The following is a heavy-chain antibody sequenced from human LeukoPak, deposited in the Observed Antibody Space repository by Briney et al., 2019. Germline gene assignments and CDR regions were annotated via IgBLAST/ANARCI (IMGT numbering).Heavy chain of an antibody. CDR2: ISSSSSYI. D-gene: IGHD5-12*01. CDR1: GFTFSNYS. V-gene: IGHV3-21*01. Sequence: RGSLRLSCAASGFTFSNYSMNWVRQAPGKGLEWVSSISSSSSYIYYADSVKGRFTTSRDNADNSLYLQINSLRAEDTAVYYCAREDIVASYFDYWGQGTLVTVSS. CDR3: AREDIVASYFDY. J-gene: IGHJ4*02.